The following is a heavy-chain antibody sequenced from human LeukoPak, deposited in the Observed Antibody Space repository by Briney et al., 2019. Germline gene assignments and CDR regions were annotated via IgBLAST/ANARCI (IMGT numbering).Heavy chain of an antibody. J-gene: IGHJ4*02. V-gene: IGHV1-2*02. CDR3: ARDRYGDGFAHLDY. CDR1: GYTFTSYG. CDR2: ITPSGGT. D-gene: IGHD5-24*01. Sequence: GASVNVSCRASGYTFTSYGISWVRQAPGQGLEWMGWITPSGGTNYPQKFQGRVAITWDTSITTAYMDLSRLTSDDTAVYYCARDRYGDGFAHLDYWGQGAMVTVSS.